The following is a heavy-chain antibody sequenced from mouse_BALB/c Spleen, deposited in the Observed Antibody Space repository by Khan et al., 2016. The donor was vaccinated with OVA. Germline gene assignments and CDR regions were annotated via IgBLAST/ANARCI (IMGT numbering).Heavy chain of an antibody. CDR3: ARDGSRYNYAMDY. Sequence: VQLKESGPGLVKPSQSLSLTCTVTGYSITSDYAWNWIRQFPGNKLEWMGYISYSGRTNYNPSPKSRISITRDTSKNQFFLQLNSVTTEDTATYYCARDGSRYNYAMDYWGQGTSVTVSS. J-gene: IGHJ4*01. D-gene: IGHD2-3*01. CDR1: GYSITSDYA. CDR2: ISYSGRT. V-gene: IGHV3-2*02.